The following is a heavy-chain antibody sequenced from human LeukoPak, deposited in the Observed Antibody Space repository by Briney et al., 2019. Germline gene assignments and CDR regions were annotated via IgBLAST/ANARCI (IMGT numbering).Heavy chain of an antibody. Sequence: PGGSLRLSCAASGFTVSSNYTSWVRQAPGKGLEWASAIYSGGSTYYADSVKGRFTISRDNSKNTLYLQMNSLRAEDTAVYYCARDFNWNGDAAFDIWGQGTMVTVSS. CDR1: GFTVSSNY. CDR2: IYSGGST. D-gene: IGHD1-20*01. J-gene: IGHJ3*02. V-gene: IGHV3-66*02. CDR3: ARDFNWNGDAAFDI.